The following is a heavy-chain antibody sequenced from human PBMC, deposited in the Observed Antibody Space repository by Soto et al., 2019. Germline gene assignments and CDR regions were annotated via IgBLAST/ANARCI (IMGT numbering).Heavy chain of an antibody. Sequence: GGSLRLSCAASGFIFSNYSMNWVRQAPGKGLEWVSSISSSLSYIYYADSVKGRFTISRDNAKNSLYLQMNSLRAEDTAVYYCARVNGKVVPATILYYHYGMDVWGQGTTVTVSS. CDR2: ISSSLSYI. J-gene: IGHJ6*02. CDR3: ARVNGKVVPATILYYHYGMDV. D-gene: IGHD3-3*01. CDR1: GFIFSNYS. V-gene: IGHV3-21*01.